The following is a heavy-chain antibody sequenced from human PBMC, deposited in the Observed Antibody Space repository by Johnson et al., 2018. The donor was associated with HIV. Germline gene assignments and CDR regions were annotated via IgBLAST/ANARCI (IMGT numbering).Heavy chain of an antibody. CDR1: GFSFTRCD. J-gene: IGHJ3*02. Sequence: VQLVESGGGVVQPGGSLRLSCAASGFSFTRCDMHWVRQTTGEGLEWISHITTAGDTYYLGSVQGRFTISRENAKNSLYLQMNSLRAGDTAVYYCARAGRWSGDTFDIWGQGTMVTVSS. V-gene: IGHV3-13*01. CDR2: ITTAGDT. D-gene: IGHD3-10*01. CDR3: ARAGRWSGDTFDI.